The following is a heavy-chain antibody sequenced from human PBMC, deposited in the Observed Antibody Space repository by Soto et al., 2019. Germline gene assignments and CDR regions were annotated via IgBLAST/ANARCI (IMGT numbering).Heavy chain of an antibody. CDR1: GGSISSGGYY. CDR3: ARGRQFYYDSSGYFVLDY. CDR2: IYYSGST. D-gene: IGHD3-22*01. Sequence: SETLSLTCTVSGGSISSGGYYWSWIRQHPGKGLEWIGYIYYSGSTYYNPSLKSRVTISVDTSKNQFSLKLSSVTAADTAVYYCARGRQFYYDSSGYFVLDYWGQGTLVTVSS. J-gene: IGHJ4*02. V-gene: IGHV4-31*03.